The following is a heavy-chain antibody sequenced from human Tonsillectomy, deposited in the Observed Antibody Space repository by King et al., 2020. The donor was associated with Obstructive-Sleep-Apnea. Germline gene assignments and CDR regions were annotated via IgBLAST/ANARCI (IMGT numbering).Heavy chain of an antibody. J-gene: IGHJ4*02. CDR1: GFTFSSYG. D-gene: IGHD5-18*01. CDR2: IRDDGSNK. Sequence: VQLVESGGGVVQPGGSLRLSCAASGFTFSSYGMHWVRQAPGKGLEWVAFIRDDGSNKYYADSVKGRFTISRDNSKNTLYLQMNSLRAEDTAVYYCANTPPDYSYGPRDYWGQGTLVTVSS. V-gene: IGHV3-30*02. CDR3: ANTPPDYSYGPRDY.